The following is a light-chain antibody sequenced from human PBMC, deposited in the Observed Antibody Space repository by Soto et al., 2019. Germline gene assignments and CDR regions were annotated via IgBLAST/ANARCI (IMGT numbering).Light chain of an antibody. CDR3: QQSYSTPIT. J-gene: IGKJ5*01. V-gene: IGKV1-39*01. CDR2: AAS. CDR1: QSISSY. Sequence: IQMTQSTSSLSASVGDRVTITCRASQSISSYLNWYEQKPGKAPKLLIYAASSLQSGVPSRFSGSGSGTDFTLTISSLQPEDFATYYCQQSYSTPITFAHGRLLAVK.